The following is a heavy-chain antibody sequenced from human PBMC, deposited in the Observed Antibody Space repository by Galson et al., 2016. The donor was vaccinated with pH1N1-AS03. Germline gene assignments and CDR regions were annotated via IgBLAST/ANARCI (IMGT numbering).Heavy chain of an antibody. CDR1: GFTFSRFW. Sequence: SLRLSCAASGFTFSRFWMNWVRQAPGKGLGWVANINHDGSGRYYVDSARGRFTISRDNAKNSVYLQMNSLRAEDTAVYYCARDQDGFDSAIFDSWGQGTLVTVSS. CDR3: ARDQDGFDSAIFDS. V-gene: IGHV3-7*01. D-gene: IGHD5-12*01. CDR2: INHDGSGR. J-gene: IGHJ4*02.